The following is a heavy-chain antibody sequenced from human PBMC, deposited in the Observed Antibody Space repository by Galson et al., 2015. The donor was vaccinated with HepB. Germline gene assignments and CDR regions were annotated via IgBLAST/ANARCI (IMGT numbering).Heavy chain of an antibody. D-gene: IGHD6-13*01. CDR3: ARVAYSSSCYYYYYYYGMDV. J-gene: IGHJ6*02. V-gene: IGHV7-4-1*02. CDR1: GYTFTSYA. CDR2: INTNTGNP. Sequence: SVKVSCKASGYTFTSYAMNWVRQAPGQGLEWMGWINTNTGNPTYAQGFTGRFVFSLDTSVSTAYLQISSLKAEDTAVYYCARVAYSSSCYYYYYYYGMDVRGQGTTVTVSS.